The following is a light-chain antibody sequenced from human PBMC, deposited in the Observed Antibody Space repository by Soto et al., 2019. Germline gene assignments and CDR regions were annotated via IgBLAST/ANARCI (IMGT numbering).Light chain of an antibody. CDR2: DAS. V-gene: IGKV3-11*01. J-gene: IGKJ5*01. Sequence: EIVMTQSPGTLSVSPGERATLSCRASQNVFSNVAWYQQRPGQPPRLLIYDASNRATGIPARFSGSGSGTDFTLTISSLEPEDFAVYYCQQRSDWPPITFGQGTRLEIK. CDR3: QQRSDWPPIT. CDR1: QNVFSN.